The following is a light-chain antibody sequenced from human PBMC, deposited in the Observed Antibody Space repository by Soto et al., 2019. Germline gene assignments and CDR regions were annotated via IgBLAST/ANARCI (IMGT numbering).Light chain of an antibody. V-gene: IGKV3-20*01. CDR2: GAS. CDR3: QHYVSLPLT. J-gene: IGKJ4*01. Sequence: EIVLTQSPGTLSLSPGERATLSCRSSQSVSSSYLAWYQQKPGQAPRLLIYGASNRATGIPGRFSGSGSGTDFTLTIIRLEPEDFAVYYCQHYVSLPLTFGGGTKVDIK. CDR1: QSVSSSY.